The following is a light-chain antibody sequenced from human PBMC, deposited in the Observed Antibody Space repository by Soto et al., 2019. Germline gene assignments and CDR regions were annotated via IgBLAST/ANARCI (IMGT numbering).Light chain of an antibody. V-gene: IGLV1-47*02. J-gene: IGLJ1*01. Sequence: VLTQPPSASGTPGQRVTISCSGSSSNIGSNYIYWYHQLPGTAPKLLIYSNNQRPSGVPDRFSGSKSGTSASLAISGLRSEDEADYYCAAWDDSMSGYVFGTGTKVTVL. CDR2: SNN. CDR3: AAWDDSMSGYV. CDR1: SSNIGSNY.